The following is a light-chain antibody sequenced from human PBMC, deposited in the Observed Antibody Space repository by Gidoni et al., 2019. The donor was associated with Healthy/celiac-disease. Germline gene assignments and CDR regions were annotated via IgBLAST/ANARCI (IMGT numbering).Light chain of an antibody. J-gene: IGLJ1*01. CDR3: SSYTSSSTLYV. V-gene: IGLV2-14*01. Sequence: QSALTQPASMSGSPGQSITISCTGTSSDVGGYNYVSWYQQHPVKAPKLMIYDVSNRPSGVSNRFSGSKSGNTASLTISGLQAEDEADYYCSSYTSSSTLYVFGTGTKVTVL. CDR1: SSDVGGYNY. CDR2: DVS.